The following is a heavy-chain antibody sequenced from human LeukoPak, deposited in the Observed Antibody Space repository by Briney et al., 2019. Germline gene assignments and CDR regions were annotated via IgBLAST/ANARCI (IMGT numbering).Heavy chain of an antibody. CDR3: VSFYETY. D-gene: IGHD2/OR15-2a*01. CDR2: IWSVGGAE. V-gene: IGHV3-33*03. J-gene: IGHJ4*02. CDR1: GFPFSSYG. Sequence: PGRSLRLSCVASGFPFSSYGMHWVRQAPGKGLEWVAVIWSVGGAEYYADSVKGRFTISKDNAKNTVYLQMNSLRAEDTAVYYCVSFYETYWGRGTLVTVSS.